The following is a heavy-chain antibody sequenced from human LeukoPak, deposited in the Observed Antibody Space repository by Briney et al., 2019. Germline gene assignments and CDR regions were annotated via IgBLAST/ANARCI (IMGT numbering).Heavy chain of an antibody. D-gene: IGHD5-24*01. CDR3: ARDLEMATIYNNWFDP. J-gene: IGHJ5*02. Sequence: GASVKVSCKASGYTFTGYYMHWVRQAPGQGLEWMGWINPNSGGTNYAQKFQGRVTMTRDTSISTAYMELSRLRSDDTAVYYCARDLEMATIYNNWFDPWAREPWSPSPQ. CDR1: GYTFTGYY. CDR2: INPNSGGT. V-gene: IGHV1-2*02.